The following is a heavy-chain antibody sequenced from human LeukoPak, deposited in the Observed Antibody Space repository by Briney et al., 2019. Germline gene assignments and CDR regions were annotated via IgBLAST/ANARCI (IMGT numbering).Heavy chain of an antibody. J-gene: IGHJ4*02. CDR1: ALNCSSND. CDR3: ARDPPDY. V-gene: IGHV3-48*03. CDR2: ILNSGTTT. Sequence: PGGSLRHSSATSALNCSSNDMNWVRHAPGKRLEWVSYILNSGTTTYYADSVKGRFTISRDNAKNSLYLQMNSLRAEDTGVYYCARDPPDYWGQGILVTVSS.